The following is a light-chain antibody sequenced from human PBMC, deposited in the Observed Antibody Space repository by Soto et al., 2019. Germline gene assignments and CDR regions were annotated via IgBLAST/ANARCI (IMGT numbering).Light chain of an antibody. Sequence: EIVLTQSPATLSLSPGERATLSCRASQSVSSYLAWYQQKPGQAPRLLIYDASNRATGIPARFSGSGSGTDFTLPISSLEPEHFAVYYCQQRSNWPPYTFGQGTKLEIK. J-gene: IGKJ2*01. CDR3: QQRSNWPPYT. V-gene: IGKV3-11*01. CDR1: QSVSSY. CDR2: DAS.